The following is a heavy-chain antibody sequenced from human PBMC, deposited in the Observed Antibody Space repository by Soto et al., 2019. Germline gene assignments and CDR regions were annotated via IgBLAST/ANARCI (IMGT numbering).Heavy chain of an antibody. CDR1: GGSISSYY. CDR2: IYYSGST. J-gene: IGHJ4*02. V-gene: IGHV4-59*12. CDR3: ARGYDFWSGSPGY. D-gene: IGHD3-3*01. Sequence: PSETLSLTCTVSGGSISSYYWSWIRQPPGKGLEWIGYIYYSGSTNYNPSLKSRVTISVDTSKNQFSLKLSSVTAADTAVYYCARGYDFWSGSPGYWGQGTLVTVSS.